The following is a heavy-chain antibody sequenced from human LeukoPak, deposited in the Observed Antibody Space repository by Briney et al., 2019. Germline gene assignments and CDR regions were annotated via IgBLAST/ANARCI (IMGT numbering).Heavy chain of an antibody. CDR2: INHSGST. CDR1: GGSFSGYY. V-gene: IGHV4-34*01. J-gene: IGHJ4*02. D-gene: IGHD3-22*01. Sequence: SETLSLTCAVYGGSFSGYYWSWIRQPPGKGLEWIGEINHSGSTNYNPSFKSRVTISVDTSKNQFSLKLSSVTAADTAVYYCARDYDSSGYLCYWGQGTLVTVSS. CDR3: ARDYDSSGYLCY.